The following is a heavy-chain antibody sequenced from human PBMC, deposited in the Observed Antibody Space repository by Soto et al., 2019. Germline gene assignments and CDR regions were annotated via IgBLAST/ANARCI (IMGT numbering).Heavy chain of an antibody. D-gene: IGHD6-13*01. Sequence: RXSCAACVLTVSRDYMDWVRQAPGKGLEWVSLIYTGGTTFYADSVNGRFTISTDNSKNTLYLQMNNLRVEDTAMYYCAGPDSSRWSKNYYYFYAMGFWGQGTTVTVPS. J-gene: IGHJ6*02. CDR2: IYTGGTT. CDR3: AGPDSSRWSKNYYYFYAMGF. CDR1: VLTVSRDY. V-gene: IGHV3-53*01.